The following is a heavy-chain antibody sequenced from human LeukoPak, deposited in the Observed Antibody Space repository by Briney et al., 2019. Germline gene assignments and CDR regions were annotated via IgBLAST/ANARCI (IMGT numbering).Heavy chain of an antibody. D-gene: IGHD2-2*01. CDR2: INNVRSHI. V-gene: IGHV3-21*01. CDR1: GFTFSSYS. J-gene: IGHJ4*02. Sequence: GGSLRPSCAASGFTFSSYSMNWVRQAPGKGLEWVSSINNVRSHIYYADSVKGRSTISRDNSKNTLYLQMNSLRAEDTAVYYCAKDHGGSTSCFDYWGQGTLVTVSS. CDR3: AKDHGGSTSCFDY.